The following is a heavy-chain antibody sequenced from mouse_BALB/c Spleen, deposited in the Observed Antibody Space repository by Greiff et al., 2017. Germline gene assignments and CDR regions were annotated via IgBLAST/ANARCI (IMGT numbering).Heavy chain of an antibody. CDR3: AREDYRYFFDY. CDR2: INSNGGST. CDR1: GFTFSSYG. D-gene: IGHD2-14*01. J-gene: IGHJ2*01. V-gene: IGHV5-6-3*01. Sequence: EVLLVESGGGLVQPGGSLKLSCAASGFTFSSYGMSWVRQTPDKRLELVATINSNGGSTYYPDSVKGRFTISRDNAKNTLYLQMSSLKSEDTAMYDCAREDYRYFFDYWGQGTTLTVSS.